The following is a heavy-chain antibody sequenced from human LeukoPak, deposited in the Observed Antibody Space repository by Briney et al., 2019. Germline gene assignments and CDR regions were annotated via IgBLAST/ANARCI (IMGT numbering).Heavy chain of an antibody. Sequence: GGSPRLSCAASGFTFRNYGMNWVRQAPGKGLEWASYISSTSSNIAYADSVKGRVTISRDNVRNSLYLQINSLRVEDTSVYYCARGGAARPDYWGQGTLVTVSS. D-gene: IGHD6-6*01. CDR2: ISSTSSNI. J-gene: IGHJ4*02. CDR3: ARGGAARPDY. V-gene: IGHV3-48*04. CDR1: GFTFRNYG.